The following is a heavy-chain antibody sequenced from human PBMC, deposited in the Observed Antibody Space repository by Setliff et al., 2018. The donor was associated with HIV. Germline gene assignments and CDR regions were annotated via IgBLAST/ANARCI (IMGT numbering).Heavy chain of an antibody. CDR2: IYPGDFDS. CDR3: ARRKSEDSGYGPRYYDF. CDR1: GYSFTTYW. V-gene: IGHV5-51*01. J-gene: IGHJ4*02. Sequence: GESLKISCKGSGYSFTTYWIGWVRQMPGRGLEWMGIIYPGDFDSIYNESLQGHVTMSVDKATRTAYLEWSSLKASDTAIYYCARRKSEDSGYGPRYYDFWGQGTLVTVSS. D-gene: IGHD3-22*01.